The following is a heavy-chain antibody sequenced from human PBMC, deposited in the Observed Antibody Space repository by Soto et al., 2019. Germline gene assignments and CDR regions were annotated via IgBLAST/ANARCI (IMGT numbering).Heavy chain of an antibody. Sequence: LRLSCAASGFTFSSYAMSWVRQAPGKGLEWVSAISGSGGSTYYADSVKGRFTISRDNSKNTLYLQMNSLRAEDTAVYYCAKDRSVAGHYYYYGMDVWGQGTTVTVSS. V-gene: IGHV3-23*01. J-gene: IGHJ6*02. CDR2: ISGSGGST. D-gene: IGHD6-19*01. CDR1: GFTFSSYA. CDR3: AKDRSVAGHYYYYGMDV.